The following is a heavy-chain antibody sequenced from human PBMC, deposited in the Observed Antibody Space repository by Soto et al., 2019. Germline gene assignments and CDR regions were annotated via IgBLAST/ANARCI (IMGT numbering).Heavy chain of an antibody. V-gene: IGHV1-69*13. J-gene: IGHJ4*02. Sequence: GASVKVSCKASGGTFSSYAISWVRQAPGQGLEWMGGIIPIFGTANYAQKFQGRVTITADESTSTASMELSSLRSEDTAVYYCAAPRGYDTMAYSFDYWGQGTLVPVSS. D-gene: IGHD5-12*01. CDR1: GGTFSSYA. CDR3: AAPRGYDTMAYSFDY. CDR2: IIPIFGTA.